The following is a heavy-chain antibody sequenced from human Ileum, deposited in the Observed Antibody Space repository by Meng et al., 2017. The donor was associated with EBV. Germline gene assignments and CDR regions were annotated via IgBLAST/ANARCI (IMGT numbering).Heavy chain of an antibody. Sequence: QVTWVQSVAEVKYPGYSGKVSCKASGGTFSNYAISWVRQAPGQGLEWMGGIIPIFATPNYAQKFQDRITITADTSTTTAYMELSSLTSEDTAIYYCARWAGHCSSANCFPPLDYWGQGTLVTVSS. CDR2: IIPIFATP. CDR1: GGTFSNYA. CDR3: ARWAGHCSSANCFPPLDY. D-gene: IGHD2-2*03. J-gene: IGHJ4*02. V-gene: IGHV1-69*06.